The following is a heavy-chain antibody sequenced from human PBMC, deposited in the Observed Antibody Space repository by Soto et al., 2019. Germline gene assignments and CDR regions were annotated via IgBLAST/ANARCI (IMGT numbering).Heavy chain of an antibody. CDR2: ISESGST. CDR3: ARGSGIVALPGELEDVNYDF. CDR1: GQSFSGHS. V-gene: IGHV4-34*01. D-gene: IGHD1-1*01. Sequence: QVQLQQWGAGLVKPSETLSLSCAVYGQSFSGHSWAWIRQPPGKGLEWIGEISESGSTYYNPSLKSRVTISPDTSKNQFSLTLNSVTAADTAAYFCARGSGIVALPGELEDVNYDFWGQGTLVNVSS. J-gene: IGHJ4*02.